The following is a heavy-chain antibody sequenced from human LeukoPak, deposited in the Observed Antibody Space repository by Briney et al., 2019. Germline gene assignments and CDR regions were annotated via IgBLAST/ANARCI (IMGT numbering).Heavy chain of an antibody. D-gene: IGHD5-18*01. CDR2: ISGSGGST. CDR3: AKMRINLWSAAFDY. V-gene: IGHV3-23*01. CDR1: GFPFSSYA. J-gene: IGHJ4*02. Sequence: PGGSLRLSCSASGFPFSSYAMHWVRQAPGKGLEYVSAISGSGGSTYYADSVKGRFTISRDNSKNTLYLQVSSLRAEDTAVYYCAKMRINLWSAAFDYWGQGALGTVSS.